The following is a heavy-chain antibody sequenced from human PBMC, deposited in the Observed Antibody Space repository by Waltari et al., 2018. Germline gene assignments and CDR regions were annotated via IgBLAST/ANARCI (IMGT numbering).Heavy chain of an antibody. V-gene: IGHV3-33*06. D-gene: IGHD4-17*01. CDR1: GFDFSSSG. CDR2: IWYDGSKN. CDR3: VKSWLWYGDYVLGAFDV. Sequence: QVQLLASGGGVVQPGRSLRLSWASSGFDFSSSGMPRVRQAPGRGLEWVGVIWYDGSKNHYGDSVGGRFTISRDNSKKTLYLDMDNLRADDTAIYYCVKSWLWYGDYVLGAFDVWGQGTMVTVSS. J-gene: IGHJ3*01.